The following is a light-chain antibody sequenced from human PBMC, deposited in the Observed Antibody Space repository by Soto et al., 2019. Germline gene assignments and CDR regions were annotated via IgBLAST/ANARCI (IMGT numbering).Light chain of an antibody. CDR1: QTISTY. Sequence: DIQMTQSPSSLSASVGDRVTITCRASQTISTYLNWYQQKPGKAPKLLIYAASTLQSGVPSRFSGSGSGTDFTLTINSLHPEDFATYYCQQSHGIPDTFGQGTKLEIK. V-gene: IGKV1-39*01. J-gene: IGKJ2*01. CDR2: AAS. CDR3: QQSHGIPDT.